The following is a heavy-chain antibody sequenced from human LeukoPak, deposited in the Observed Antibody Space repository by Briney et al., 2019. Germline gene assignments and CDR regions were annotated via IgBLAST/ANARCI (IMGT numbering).Heavy chain of an antibody. Sequence: SETLSLTCTVSGGSISSSSYYWGWIRQPPGKGLEWIGSIYYSGSTYYNLSLKSRVTISVDTSKNQFSLKLSSVTAADTAVYYCARHVALATEQCDYWGQGTLVTVSS. CDR2: IYYSGST. V-gene: IGHV4-39*01. J-gene: IGHJ4*02. CDR1: GGSISSSSYY. CDR3: ARHVALATEQCDY. D-gene: IGHD6-19*01.